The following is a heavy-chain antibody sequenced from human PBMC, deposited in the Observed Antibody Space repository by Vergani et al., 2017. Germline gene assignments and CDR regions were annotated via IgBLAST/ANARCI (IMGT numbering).Heavy chain of an antibody. V-gene: IGHV4-38-2*01. CDR1: GYSISSGYY. Sequence: QVQLQESGPGLVKPSETLSHTCAVSGYSISSGYYWGWIRQPPGKGLEWIGSIYHSGSTYYNPSLKSRVTISVDTSKNQFSLKLSSVTAADTAVYYCARLGVRGSGSYRVFDYWGQGTLVTVSS. D-gene: IGHD3-10*01. J-gene: IGHJ4*02. CDR3: ARLGVRGSGSYRVFDY. CDR2: IYHSGST.